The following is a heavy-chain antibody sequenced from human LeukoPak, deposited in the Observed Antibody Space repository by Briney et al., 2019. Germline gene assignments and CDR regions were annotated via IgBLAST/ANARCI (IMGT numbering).Heavy chain of an antibody. V-gene: IGHV3-21*01. CDR1: GFTFSSYS. CDR2: ISSSSSYI. CDR3: AREGVTVVTRYLDY. Sequence: GGSLRLSCAASGFTFSSYSMNWVRQAPGKGLEWVSSISSSSSYIYYADSVKGRFTISRDNAKNSLYLQMNSLRAEDTAVYYCAREGVTVVTRYLDYWGQGTLVTVSS. J-gene: IGHJ4*02. D-gene: IGHD4-23*01.